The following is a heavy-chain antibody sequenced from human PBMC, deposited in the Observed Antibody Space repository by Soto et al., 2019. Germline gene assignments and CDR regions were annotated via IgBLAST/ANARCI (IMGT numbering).Heavy chain of an antibody. D-gene: IGHD1-1*01. V-gene: IGHV4-39*01. CDR1: GGSISSSSYY. J-gene: IGHJ4*02. CDR2: IYYSGST. CDR3: ARRRDNWNDGEFRGDFDY. Sequence: SQTLSLTCTVSGGSISSSSYYWGWIRQPPGKGLEWIGSIYYSGSTYYNPSLKSRVTISVDTSKNQFSLKLSSVTAADTAVYYCARRRDNWNDGEFRGDFDYWGQGTLVTVSS.